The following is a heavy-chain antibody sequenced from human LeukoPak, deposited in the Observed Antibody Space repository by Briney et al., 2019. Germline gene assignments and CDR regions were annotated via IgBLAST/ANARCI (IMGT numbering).Heavy chain of an antibody. V-gene: IGHV3-23*01. CDR2: LSGSGGGT. Sequence: GGSLRLSCAVSGLTLSNYGMSWVRQAPGKGLEWVTGLSGSGGGTNYADSVKRRFTISRDNARNTLYLQMNSLRVEDTAAYFCAKRGVVIRVILVGFHKEAYYFDSWGQGALVTVSS. D-gene: IGHD3-22*01. J-gene: IGHJ4*02. CDR3: AKRGVVIRVILVGFHKEAYYFDS. CDR1: GLTLSNYG.